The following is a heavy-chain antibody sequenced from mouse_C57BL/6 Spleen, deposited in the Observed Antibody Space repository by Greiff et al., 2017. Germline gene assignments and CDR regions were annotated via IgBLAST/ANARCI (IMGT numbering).Heavy chain of an antibody. CDR1: GFTFSSYA. CDR3: ARAEIYYDYGYYFDY. D-gene: IGHD2-4*01. J-gene: IGHJ2*01. CDR2: ISDGGSYT. V-gene: IGHV5-4*01. Sequence: EVQRVESGGGLVKPGGSLKLSCAASGFTFSSYAMSWVRQTPEKRLGWVATISDGGSYTYYPDNVKGRFTISRDNAKNTLYLQMSHLKSEDTAMYYCARAEIYYDYGYYFDYWGQGTTLTVSS.